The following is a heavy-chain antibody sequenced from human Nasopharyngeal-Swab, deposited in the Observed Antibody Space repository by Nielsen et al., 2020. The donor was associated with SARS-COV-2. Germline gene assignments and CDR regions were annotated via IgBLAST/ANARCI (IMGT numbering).Heavy chain of an antibody. CDR2: MYHDGRT. CDR3: AREFYYRLDY. J-gene: IGHJ4*02. Sequence: WIRQPPGKGLEWVSVMYHDGRTYYTDSVKGRFTISRDNSKNTVYLQMNSLRVEDTAVYYCAREFYYRLDYWGQGTLVTVSS. V-gene: IGHV3-66*01. D-gene: IGHD3-10*01.